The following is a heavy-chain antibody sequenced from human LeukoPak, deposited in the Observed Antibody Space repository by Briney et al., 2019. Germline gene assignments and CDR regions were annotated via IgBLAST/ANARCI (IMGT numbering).Heavy chain of an antibody. Sequence: PSETLSLTCTVSGGSISTYYWNWIRQPPGKGLEWIGYIYHSGSTNYNPSLQSRVTISVDTSKNQFSLNLNSVAAADTAVYYCARGGAARLHFQNWGQGTLVTVSS. CDR1: GGSISTYY. V-gene: IGHV4-59*01. CDR3: ARGGAARLHFQN. D-gene: IGHD6-6*01. J-gene: IGHJ1*01. CDR2: IYHSGST.